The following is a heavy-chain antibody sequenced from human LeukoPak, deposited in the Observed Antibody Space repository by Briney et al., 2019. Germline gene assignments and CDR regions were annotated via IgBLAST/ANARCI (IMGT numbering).Heavy chain of an antibody. CDR1: GFTFSSYA. CDR2: ISYDGSNK. D-gene: IGHD6-25*01. Sequence: GRSLRLSCAASGFTFSSYAMHWVRQAPGKGLEWVAVISYDGSNKYYADSVKGRFTISRDNFKNTLYLQMNSLRSEDTAVYYCARVSSGWHGYLDYWGQGTPVTVSS. CDR3: ARVSSGWHGYLDY. J-gene: IGHJ4*02. V-gene: IGHV3-30*04.